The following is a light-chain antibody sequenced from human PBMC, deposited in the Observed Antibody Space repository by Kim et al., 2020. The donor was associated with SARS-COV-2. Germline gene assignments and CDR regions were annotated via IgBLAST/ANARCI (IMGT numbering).Light chain of an antibody. CDR2: EVS. J-gene: IGLJ1*01. Sequence: GQSVTLSCTRTSSDVGIYDRVSWYQQPPGTAPKLLIYEVSNRPSGVPDRFSGSKSGNTASLTISGLQTDDEADYFCCSQTSINTYVFGTGTKVTVL. V-gene: IGLV2-18*02. CDR1: SSDVGIYDR. CDR3: CSQTSINTYV.